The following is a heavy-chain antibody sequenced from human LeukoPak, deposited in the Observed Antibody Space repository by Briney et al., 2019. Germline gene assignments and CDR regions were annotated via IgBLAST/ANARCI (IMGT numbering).Heavy chain of an antibody. CDR1: GYTFTCYY. V-gene: IGHV1-2*02. CDR3: ARDLYSSGWTDAFDI. D-gene: IGHD6-19*01. J-gene: IGHJ3*02. Sequence: ASVKVSCKASGYTFTCYYMHWVRQAPGQGLEWMGWINPNSGDTNYSQKFQGRVSITRDTSINTAYMELSRLTSDDTAVYYCARDLYSSGWTDAFDIWGQGTMGTVS. CDR2: INPNSGDT.